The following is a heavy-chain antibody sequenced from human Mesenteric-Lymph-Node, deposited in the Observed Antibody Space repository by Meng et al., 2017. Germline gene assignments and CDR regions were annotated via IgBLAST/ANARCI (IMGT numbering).Heavy chain of an antibody. J-gene: IGHJ4*02. Sequence: GGSLRLSCAASGFTFSNHGIHWVRQAPGKGLEWVGVISHDGNNKFYADSVKGRFTISRDSSKNALYLQMNSLRPEDTAVYYCARVCQRFYSYGYGPGDYWGQGTLVTVSS. D-gene: IGHD5-18*01. CDR2: ISHDGNNK. CDR1: GFTFSNHG. CDR3: ARVCQRFYSYGYGPGDY. V-gene: IGHV3-30*19.